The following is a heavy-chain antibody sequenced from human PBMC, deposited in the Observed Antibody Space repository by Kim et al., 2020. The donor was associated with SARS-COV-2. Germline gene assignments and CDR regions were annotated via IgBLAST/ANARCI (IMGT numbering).Heavy chain of an antibody. D-gene: IGHD2-21*02. Sequence: GGSLRLSCAASGFTFSSHTMHWARQAPGKGLEWVSSVSTSNSHIHYADSVRGRFTLSRDDAKNSLDLQMNSLRAEDTAGYYCARADCGRDFHLIDSWGQG. CDR3: ARADCGRDFHLIDS. J-gene: IGHJ4*02. CDR2: VSTSNSHI. CDR1: GFTFSSHT. V-gene: IGHV3-21*01.